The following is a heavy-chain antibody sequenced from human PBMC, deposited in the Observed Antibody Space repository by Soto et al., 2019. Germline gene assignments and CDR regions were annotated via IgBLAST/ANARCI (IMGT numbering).Heavy chain of an antibody. CDR1: GGSIRSGGYY. CDR2: INHSGST. Sequence: SETLSLTCTVSGGSIRSGGYYWSGIRQTPVKGLEWIGEINHSGSTNQNPSIESRVTILVDTSKNQFSLKLRSVTAADTAVYYCASGIAMKVAVRDDAPDKHLFDYWGLGSLLTASS. J-gene: IGHJ4*02. V-gene: IGHV4-34*01. CDR3: ASGIAMKVAVRDDAPDKHLFDY. D-gene: IGHD3-22*01.